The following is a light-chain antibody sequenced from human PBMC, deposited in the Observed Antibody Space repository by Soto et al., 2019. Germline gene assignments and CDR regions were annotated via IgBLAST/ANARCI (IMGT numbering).Light chain of an antibody. CDR3: QQYDYYPYT. V-gene: IGKV1-5*03. Sequence: DLQMTQSPSTLSASVGDRVTITCRASQSISSWLAWYQQKSGEAPKILIYKASSLESGVPSRFSGSGSGTEFTLTISSLQPDDFATYYCQQYDYYPYTFGKGTKLEIK. CDR2: KAS. CDR1: QSISSW. J-gene: IGKJ2*01.